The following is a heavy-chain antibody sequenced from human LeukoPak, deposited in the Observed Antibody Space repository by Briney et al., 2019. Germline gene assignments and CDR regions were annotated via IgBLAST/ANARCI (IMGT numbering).Heavy chain of an antibody. V-gene: IGHV1-2*06. D-gene: IGHD3-22*01. CDR2: INPNSGGT. CDR3: ARDPTIKSVVITTPSFDY. CDR1: GYTFTGYY. J-gene: IGHJ4*02. Sequence: GASVKVSCKASGYTFTGYYMHWVRQAPGQGLEWMRRINPNSGGTNYARKFQGRVTMTRDTSISTAYMELSRLRSDDTAVYYCARDPTIKSVVITTPSFDYWGQGTLVTVSS.